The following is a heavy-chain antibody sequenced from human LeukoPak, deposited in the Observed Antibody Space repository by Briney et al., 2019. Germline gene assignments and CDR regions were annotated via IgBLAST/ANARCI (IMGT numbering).Heavy chain of an antibody. CDR2: ISYDGSNK. D-gene: IGHD5-18*01. CDR3: ARGTERGYSYGFFDY. Sequence: PGGSLRLSCAASGFTFSSYAMSWVRQAPGRGVERVAVISYDGSNKYYADSVKGRFTISRDNSKNTLYLQMNSLRAEDTAVYYCARGTERGYSYGFFDYWGQGTLVTVSS. J-gene: IGHJ4*02. V-gene: IGHV3-30-3*01. CDR1: GFTFSSYA.